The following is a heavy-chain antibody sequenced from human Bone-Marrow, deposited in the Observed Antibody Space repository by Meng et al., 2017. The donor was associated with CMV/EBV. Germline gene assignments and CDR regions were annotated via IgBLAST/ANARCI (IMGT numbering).Heavy chain of an antibody. D-gene: IGHD3-3*01. Sequence: SGGASSSGGYCWRWDRQDAGKGLEWIGYIYWSGSTYYNPSLKRRVTISADTSKNQFSLKLSSVTAADTAVYYCARVSYDFWSGAFDYWGQGTLVTVSS. CDR1: GGASSSGGYC. J-gene: IGHJ4*02. CDR2: IYWSGST. V-gene: IGHV4-31*02. CDR3: ARVSYDFWSGAFDY.